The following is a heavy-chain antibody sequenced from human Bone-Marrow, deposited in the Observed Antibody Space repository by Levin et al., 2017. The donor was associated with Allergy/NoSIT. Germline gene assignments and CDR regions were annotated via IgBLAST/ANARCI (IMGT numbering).Heavy chain of an antibody. CDR1: GGIFTTFG. J-gene: IGHJ5*02. CDR3: ARENLGSYYKRDWFDP. Sequence: ASVKVSCKTSGGIFTTFGISWVRQAPGQGLEWMGGIIPLFGTLVYAQKFRGRVTFTADKSTSTAYMELSSLRSDDTAVYYCARENLGSYYKRDWFDPWGQGTLVTVSS. CDR2: IIPLFGTL. V-gene: IGHV1-69*06. D-gene: IGHD3-10*01.